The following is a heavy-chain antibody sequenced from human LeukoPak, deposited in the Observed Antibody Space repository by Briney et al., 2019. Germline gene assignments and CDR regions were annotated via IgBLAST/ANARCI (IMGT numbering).Heavy chain of an antibody. CDR3: ARDGISGWPGGWFDP. J-gene: IGHJ5*02. CDR2: VDPEDGET. D-gene: IGHD6-19*01. Sequence: ASVKVSCKASGYTFTDYYMHWVQQAPGKGLEWMGRVDPEDGETIYAEKFQGRVTITADTSTDTAYMELRSLRSDDTAVYYCARDGISGWPGGWFDPWGQGTLVTVSS. CDR1: GYTFTDYY. V-gene: IGHV1-69-2*01.